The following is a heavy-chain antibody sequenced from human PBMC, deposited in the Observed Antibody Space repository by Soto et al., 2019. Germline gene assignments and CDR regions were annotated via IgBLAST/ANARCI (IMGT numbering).Heavy chain of an antibody. J-gene: IGHJ5*02. Sequence: GASLNGACKAAGGACRSDCINLVLDSPGQGLEVMGGIIPIFGTANYAQNFNGRVTITADESTSTAYMELSSLRSEDTAVYYCARTSHEWPEPRGKRNLVSV. CDR2: IIPIFGTA. CDR1: GGACRSDC. V-gene: IGHV1-69*01. D-gene: IGHD2-8*01. CDR3: ARTSHEWPEP.